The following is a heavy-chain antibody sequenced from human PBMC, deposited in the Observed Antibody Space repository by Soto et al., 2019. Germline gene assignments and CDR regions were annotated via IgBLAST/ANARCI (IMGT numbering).Heavy chain of an antibody. J-gene: IGHJ6*03. Sequence: TSETLSLTCTVSGGSISSYYWSWIRQPPGRGLEWIGYIYYSGSTNYNPSLKSRVTISVDTSKNQFSLKLSSVTAADTAVYYCARQTTMVRGVINRYYYYYMDVWGKGTTVTVSS. V-gene: IGHV4-59*08. CDR1: GGSISSYY. CDR2: IYYSGST. CDR3: ARQTTMVRGVINRYYYYYMDV. D-gene: IGHD3-10*01.